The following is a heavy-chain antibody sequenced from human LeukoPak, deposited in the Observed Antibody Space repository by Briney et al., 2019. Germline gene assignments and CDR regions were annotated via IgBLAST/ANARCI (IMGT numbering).Heavy chain of an antibody. Sequence: GGSLRLSCAASGFTFSSYSMNWVRQAPGKGLEWVSSISSSSSYIYYADSVKGRFTISRDNAKNSLYLQMNSLRAEDTAVYYCAGGGDSYYDYVWGIERFVYWGQGTLVTVS. CDR1: GFTFSSYS. CDR3: AGGGDSYYDYVWGIERFVY. V-gene: IGHV3-21*01. CDR2: ISSSSSYI. J-gene: IGHJ4*02. D-gene: IGHD3-16*01.